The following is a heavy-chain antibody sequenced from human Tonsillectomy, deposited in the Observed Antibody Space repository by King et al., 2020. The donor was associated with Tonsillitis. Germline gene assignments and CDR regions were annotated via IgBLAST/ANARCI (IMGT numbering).Heavy chain of an antibody. CDR1: GVSLSTSGVG. Sequence: HITLKESGPTLVKPTQTLTLTCTVSGVSLSTSGVGVGWIRQPPGKALEWLGLIYWDDDQRYIPSLNSRLTITKDTSKNQVVLTMTKMDPVDTATYYCALVAVVPNWFDPWGQGTLVTVSS. CDR3: ALVAVVPNWFDP. D-gene: IGHD4-23*01. J-gene: IGHJ5*02. V-gene: IGHV2-5*02. CDR2: IYWDDDQ.